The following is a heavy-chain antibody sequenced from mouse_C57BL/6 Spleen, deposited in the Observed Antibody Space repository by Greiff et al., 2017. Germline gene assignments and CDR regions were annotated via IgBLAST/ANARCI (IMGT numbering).Heavy chain of an antibody. CDR1: GYTFTSYW. D-gene: IGHD1-1*01. Sequence: QVQLQQPGAELVKPGASVKLSCKASGYTFTSYWMHWVKQRPGQGLEWIGMIHPNSGSINYNEFFKSKATITVDKSSSTAYMQLSSLTSEDSAVYYCASGLLGAMGNWGQGTSVTVTS. CDR2: IHPNSGSI. J-gene: IGHJ4*01. CDR3: ASGLLGAMGN. V-gene: IGHV1-64*01.